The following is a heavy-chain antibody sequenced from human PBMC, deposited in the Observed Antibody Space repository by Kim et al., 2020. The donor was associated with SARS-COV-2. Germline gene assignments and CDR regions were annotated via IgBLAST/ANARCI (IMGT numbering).Heavy chain of an antibody. CDR2: IYYSGST. CDR1: GGSISSSSYY. Sequence: SETLSLTCTVSGGSISSSSYYWGWIRQPPGKGLEWIGSIYYSGSTYYNPSLKSRVTISVDTSKNQFSLKLSSVTAADTAVYYCARTMVRGAIINFYFYGLDVWGQGTTVTVSS. CDR3: ARTMVRGAIINFYFYGLDV. J-gene: IGHJ6*02. D-gene: IGHD3-10*01. V-gene: IGHV4-39*01.